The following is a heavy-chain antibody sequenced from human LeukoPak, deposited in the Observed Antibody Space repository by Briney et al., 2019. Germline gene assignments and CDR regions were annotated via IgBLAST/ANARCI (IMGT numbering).Heavy chain of an antibody. D-gene: IGHD6-19*01. Sequence: GGSLRLSCAASGFTFSSYGMHWVRQAPGKGLEWVAFIRYDGSNRYYADSVKGRFTISRDNAKNTPYLQLNSLRVEDTALYYCARGGKIALAGTRSSQYFQHWGQGTLVTVSS. CDR3: ARGGKIALAGTRSSQYFQH. J-gene: IGHJ1*01. CDR1: GFTFSSYG. V-gene: IGHV3-30*02. CDR2: IRYDGSNR.